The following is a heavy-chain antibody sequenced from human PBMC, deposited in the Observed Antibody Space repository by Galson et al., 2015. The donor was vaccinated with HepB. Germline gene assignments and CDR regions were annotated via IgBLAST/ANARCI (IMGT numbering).Heavy chain of an antibody. CDR1: GYTLTELS. CDR3: ATRGSSGWSAEYFQH. Sequence: SVKVSCKVSGYTLTELSMHWVRQAPGKGLEWMGGFDPEDGETIYAQKFQGRVTMTEDTSTDTAYMELSSLRSEDTAVYYCATRGSSGWSAEYFQHWGQGTLVTVSS. J-gene: IGHJ1*01. D-gene: IGHD6-19*01. CDR2: FDPEDGET. V-gene: IGHV1-24*01.